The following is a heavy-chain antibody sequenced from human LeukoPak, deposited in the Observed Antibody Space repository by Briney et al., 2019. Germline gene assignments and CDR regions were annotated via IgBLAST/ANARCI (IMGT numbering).Heavy chain of an antibody. D-gene: IGHD5-12*01. J-gene: IGHJ6*02. Sequence: PGGSLRLSCAASGFTFSDYYMSWIRQAPGKGLEWVSYISSSSSYTNYADSVKGRFTISRDNAKNSQYLQMNSLRAEDTAVYYCARSGNPIYYYYYYGMDVWGQGTTVTVSS. CDR2: ISSSSSYT. CDR3: ARSGNPIYYYYYYGMDV. V-gene: IGHV3-11*03. CDR1: GFTFSDYY.